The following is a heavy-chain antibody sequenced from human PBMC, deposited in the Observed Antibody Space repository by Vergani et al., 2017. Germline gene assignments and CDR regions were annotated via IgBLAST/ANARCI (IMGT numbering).Heavy chain of an antibody. D-gene: IGHD5-18*01. Sequence: QVQLQESGPGLVKPSETLSLICDVFYFISNGHYLVWILQSPEKGLEWIGSLYASGSTYSSRSLRSRVAISIDTSKNHFSLRLSSVTAADTAVYYCARHLRGYSYGVFDYWGQGREVTVSA. CDR1: YFISNGHY. J-gene: IGHJ4*02. CDR3: ARHLRGYSYGVFDY. V-gene: IGHV4-38-2*01. CDR2: LYASGST.